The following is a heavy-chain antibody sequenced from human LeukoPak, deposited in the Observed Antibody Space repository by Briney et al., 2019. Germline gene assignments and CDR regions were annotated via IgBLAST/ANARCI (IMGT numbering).Heavy chain of an antibody. Sequence: GGSLRLSCAASGFTFSRNSMNWVRQAPEKGLEWVSSISSSGSYIYYADSVKGRFTISRDNAKNSLYLQMNSLRAEDTAVYYCAKGVVVAPDVTPFDYWGQGTLVTVSS. V-gene: IGHV3-21*01. CDR1: GFTFSRNS. CDR3: AKGVVVAPDVTPFDY. J-gene: IGHJ4*02. D-gene: IGHD2-2*01. CDR2: ISSSGSYI.